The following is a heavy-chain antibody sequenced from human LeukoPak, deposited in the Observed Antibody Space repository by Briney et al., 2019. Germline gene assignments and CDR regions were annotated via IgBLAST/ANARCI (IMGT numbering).Heavy chain of an antibody. CDR3: ARDDRVQAALDY. CDR2: IIPIFGTA. D-gene: IGHD2-2*01. V-gene: IGHV1-69*06. CDR1: GGTFSSYA. Sequence: SVKVSCKASGGTFSSYAISWVRQAPGQGLEWMGRIIPIFGTANYAQKFQGRVTITADKSTSTAYMELSSLRSEDTAVYYCARDDRVQAALDYWGQGTLVTVSS. J-gene: IGHJ4*02.